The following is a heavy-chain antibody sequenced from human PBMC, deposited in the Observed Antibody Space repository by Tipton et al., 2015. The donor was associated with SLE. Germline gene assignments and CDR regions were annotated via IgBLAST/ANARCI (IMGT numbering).Heavy chain of an antibody. CDR1: RGSISSSSYY. D-gene: IGHD1-7*01. Sequence: TLSLTCTVSRGSISSSSYYWGWIRQPPGKGLEWIGYICYSGSTNYNPSLKSRVTISVDTSKNQFSLKLSSVTAADTAVYYCARYAGTTGFDYWGQGTLVTVSS. V-gene: IGHV4-61*05. CDR2: ICYSGST. CDR3: ARYAGTTGFDY. J-gene: IGHJ4*02.